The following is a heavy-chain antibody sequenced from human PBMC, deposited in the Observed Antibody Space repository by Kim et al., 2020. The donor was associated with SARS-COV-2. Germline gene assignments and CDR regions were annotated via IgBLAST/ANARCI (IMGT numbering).Heavy chain of an antibody. Sequence: SETLSLTCTVSGGSISSSSYYWGWIRQPPGKGLEWIGSIYYSGSTYYNPSLKSRVTISVDTSKNQFSLKLSSVTAADTAVYYCASRITMIVVVTPGWYFDVWGRGTLVTVSS. J-gene: IGHJ2*01. V-gene: IGHV4-39*01. CDR3: ASRITMIVVVTPGWYFDV. CDR2: IYYSGST. D-gene: IGHD3-22*01. CDR1: GGSISSSSYY.